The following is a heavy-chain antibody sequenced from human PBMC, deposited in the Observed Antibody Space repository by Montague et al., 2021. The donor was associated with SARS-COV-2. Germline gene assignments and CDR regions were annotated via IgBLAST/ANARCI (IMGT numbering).Heavy chain of an antibody. V-gene: IGHV4-39*01. CDR3: ARRVTGTTVNYYYYGMDV. J-gene: IGHJ6*02. CDR1: GGSISSSSYY. Sequence: SETLSLTCTVSGGSISSSSYYWGWIRQPPGKGLEWIGSIYYSGSTYYNPSLKSRVTIPVDTSKNQFSLKLSSVTAADTAVYYCARRVTGTTVNYYYYGMDVWGQGTTVTVSS. CDR2: IYYSGST. D-gene: IGHD1-20*01.